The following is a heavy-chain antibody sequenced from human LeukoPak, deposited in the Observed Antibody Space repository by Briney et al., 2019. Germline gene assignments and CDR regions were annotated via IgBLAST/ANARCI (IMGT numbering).Heavy chain of an antibody. CDR3: ARSGHCSGTGCYAEGVDF. D-gene: IGHD2-2*01. J-gene: IGHJ4*02. CDR2: INAGNGNT. Sequence: ASVKVSRKASGYTFTSYAMHWVRQAPGQRLEWMGWINAGNGNTKYSQKFQGRVTITRDTSANTAYMDLRSLRSDDTAVYYCARSGHCSGTGCYAEGVDFWGQGTLVTVS. V-gene: IGHV1-3*01. CDR1: GYTFTSYA.